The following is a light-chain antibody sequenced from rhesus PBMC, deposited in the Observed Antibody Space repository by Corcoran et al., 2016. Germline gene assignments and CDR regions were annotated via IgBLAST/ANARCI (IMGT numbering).Light chain of an antibody. CDR2: AAS. CDR3: LQYYSYPFT. Sequence: DIQMTQSPSSLSASVGDTVTITCRASPGISSYLNWFQQKPGKAPKLLIYAASCLEIGVPSRFSGSGSGTEFTLTISSLQPEDFAAYYCLQYYSYPFTFGPGTKLDIK. J-gene: IGKJ3*01. V-gene: IGKV1-28*02. CDR1: PGISSY.